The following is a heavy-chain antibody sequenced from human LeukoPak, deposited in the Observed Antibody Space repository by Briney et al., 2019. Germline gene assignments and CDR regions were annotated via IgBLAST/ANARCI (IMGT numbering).Heavy chain of an antibody. CDR3: ARAHVDTAMVTGRFDY. CDR1: GGTFSSYA. Sequence: ASVKVSCKASGGTFSSYAISWVRQAPGQGLEWMGIINPSGGSTSYAQKFQGRVTMTRDTSTSTVYMELSSLRSEDTAVYYCARAHVDTAMVTGRFDYWGQGTLVTVSS. V-gene: IGHV1-46*01. CDR2: INPSGGST. D-gene: IGHD5-18*01. J-gene: IGHJ4*02.